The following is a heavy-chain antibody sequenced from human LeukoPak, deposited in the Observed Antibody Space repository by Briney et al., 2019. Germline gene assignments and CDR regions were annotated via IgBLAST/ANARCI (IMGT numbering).Heavy chain of an antibody. J-gene: IGHJ4*02. CDR1: GFTFSSYG. CDR3: ARDLEIGSSSYYFDY. CDR2: LSYDGSNK. Sequence: GGSLRLSCAASGFTFSSYGMHWVRQAPGKGLECVAVLSYDGSNKYYADSVRGRFTISRDNFKNTLYLQMNSLRAEDTAVYYCARDLEIGSSSYYFDYWGQGTLVTVSS. V-gene: IGHV3-30*03. D-gene: IGHD3-3*01.